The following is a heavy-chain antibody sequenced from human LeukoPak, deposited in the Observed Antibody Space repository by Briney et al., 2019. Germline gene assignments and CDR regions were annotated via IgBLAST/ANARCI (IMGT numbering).Heavy chain of an antibody. V-gene: IGHV1-2*02. D-gene: IGHD1-1*01. CDR3: ARDQAGTTSVWFDP. Sequence: ASVKVSCRASGYTFTGYYMHWVRQAPGQGLEWMGWINPNSGGTNYAQKFQGRVTMTRDTSISTAYMELSRLRSDDTAVYYRARDQAGTTSVWFDPWGQGTLVTVSS. J-gene: IGHJ5*02. CDR2: INPNSGGT. CDR1: GYTFTGYY.